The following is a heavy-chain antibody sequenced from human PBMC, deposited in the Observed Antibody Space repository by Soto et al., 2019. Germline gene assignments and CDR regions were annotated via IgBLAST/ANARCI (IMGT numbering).Heavy chain of an antibody. V-gene: IGHV5-51*01. J-gene: IGHJ6*02. Sequence: GESLKISCKGSGYSFTSYWIGWVRQMPGKGLEWMGIIYPGDSDTRYSPSFQGQVTISADKSISTAYLQWSSLKASDTAMYYCARHSTIVVVVAATHRYYYGMDVWGQGTTVTVSS. CDR3: ARHSTIVVVVAATHRYYYGMDV. CDR2: IYPGDSDT. CDR1: GYSFTSYW. D-gene: IGHD2-15*01.